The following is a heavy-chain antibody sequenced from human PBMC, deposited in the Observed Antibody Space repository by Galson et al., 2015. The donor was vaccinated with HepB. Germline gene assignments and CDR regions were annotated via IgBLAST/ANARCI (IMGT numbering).Heavy chain of an antibody. D-gene: IGHD3-22*01. V-gene: IGHV1-69*13. CDR2: IIPIFGTA. CDR1: GGTFSSYA. J-gene: IGHJ6*03. CDR3: ARGSPYYYDSSGYFLEFYYYYMDV. Sequence: SVKVSCKASGGTFSSYAISWVRQAPGQGLEWMGGIIPIFGTANYAQKFQGRVTITADESTSTAYMELSSPRSEDTAVYYCARGSPYYYDSSGYFLEFYYYYMDVWGKGTTVTVSS.